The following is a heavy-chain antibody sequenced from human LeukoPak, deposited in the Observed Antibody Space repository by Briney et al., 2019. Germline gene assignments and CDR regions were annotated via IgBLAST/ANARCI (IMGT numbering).Heavy chain of an antibody. CDR2: ISSSISYI. Sequence: GGSLRLSCAASGFTFSSYSMNWVRQAPGKGLEWVSSISSSISYIYYVDSVKGRFTISRDNAKNSLYLQMNSLRAEDTAVYYCASLGYCSGGSCYPDYYYYMDVWGKGTTVTVSS. CDR1: GFTFSSYS. J-gene: IGHJ6*03. V-gene: IGHV3-21*01. CDR3: ASLGYCSGGSCYPDYYYYMDV. D-gene: IGHD2-15*01.